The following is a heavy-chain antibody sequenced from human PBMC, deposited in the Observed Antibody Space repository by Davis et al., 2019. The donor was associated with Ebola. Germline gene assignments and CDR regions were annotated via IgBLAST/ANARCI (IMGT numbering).Heavy chain of an antibody. Sequence: SLKISCATSGFAFDNYAMHWVRQAPGKGLEWVSGVSWNGGSIAYADSVKGRFTISRDNSKNTLYLQMNSLRAEDTAVYYCAKGSRSGDIVVVVAATQVDYWGQGTLVTVSS. CDR3: AKGSRSGDIVVVVAATQVDY. V-gene: IGHV3-9*01. J-gene: IGHJ4*02. CDR2: VSWNGGSI. D-gene: IGHD2-15*01. CDR1: GFAFDNYA.